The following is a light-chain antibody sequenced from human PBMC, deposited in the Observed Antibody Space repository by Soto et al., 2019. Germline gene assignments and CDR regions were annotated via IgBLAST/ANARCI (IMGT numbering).Light chain of an antibody. Sequence: EIVLTQSPATLSLSPGERATLSCRASQSVSSYLAWYQQKPGQAPRLLIYDASNRATGIPARCSGSGSGTDITLTNSSLEPEDFAVYYCQQRSNWWTFGQGTKVEIK. CDR3: QQRSNWWT. V-gene: IGKV3-11*01. J-gene: IGKJ1*01. CDR1: QSVSSY. CDR2: DAS.